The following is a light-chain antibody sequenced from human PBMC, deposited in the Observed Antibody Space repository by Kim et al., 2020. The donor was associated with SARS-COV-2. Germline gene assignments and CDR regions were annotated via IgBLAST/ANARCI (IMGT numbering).Light chain of an antibody. V-gene: IGLV1-44*01. CDR1: SSNIGGKT. CDR2: FNN. CDR3: AAWDDSLNGVV. Sequence: ELTQPPSASGTPGQRVTISCSGSSSNIGGKTVSWYQQLPGTAPKVLIYFNNQRPSGVPDRFSGSKSGTSASLAISGLQSEDEADYYCAAWDDSLNGVVFGGGTKLTVL. J-gene: IGLJ2*01.